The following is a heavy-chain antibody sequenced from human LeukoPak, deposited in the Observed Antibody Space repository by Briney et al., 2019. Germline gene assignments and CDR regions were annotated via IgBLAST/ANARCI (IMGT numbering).Heavy chain of an antibody. CDR3: ARTLTGGYFDS. Sequence: GGSLRLSCAASGFTLSSYWMHCVRQAPGKGLVWVSRINGDGSSTTYADSVKGRFTFSRDNAKNTLYLQMNSLRAEDTAVYYCARTLTGGYFDSWGQGTLVTVSS. J-gene: IGHJ4*02. D-gene: IGHD1-20*01. CDR1: GFTLSSYW. V-gene: IGHV3-74*01. CDR2: INGDGSST.